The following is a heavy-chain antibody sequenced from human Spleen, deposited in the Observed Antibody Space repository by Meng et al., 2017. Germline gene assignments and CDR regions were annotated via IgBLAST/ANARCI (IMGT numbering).Heavy chain of an antibody. CDR1: GYSISSGYY. CDR2: IYHSGST. J-gene: IGHJ3*02. D-gene: IGHD3-9*01. V-gene: IGHV4-38-2*02. Sequence: ESLKISCTVSGYSISSGYYWGWIRQPPGKGLEWIGSIYHSGSTYYNPSLKSRVTISVDTSKNQFSLKLSSVTAADTAVYYCARFFDWMTDDAFDIWGQGTMVTVSS. CDR3: ARFFDWMTDDAFDI.